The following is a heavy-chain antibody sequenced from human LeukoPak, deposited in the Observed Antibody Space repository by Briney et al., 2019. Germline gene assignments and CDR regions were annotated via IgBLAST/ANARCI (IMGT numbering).Heavy chain of an antibody. CDR1: GYIFTGYY. D-gene: IGHD3-3*01. CDR2: IVVGSGNT. J-gene: IGHJ4*02. CDR3: AAVPLDLYYDFWSGYYNDY. Sequence: SVKVSCKASGYIFTGYYMHWVRQAPGQGLEWIGWIVVGSGNTNYAQKFQERVTITRDMSTSTAYMELSSLRSEDTAVYYCAAVPLDLYYDFWSGYYNDYWGQGTLVTVSS. V-gene: IGHV1-58*02.